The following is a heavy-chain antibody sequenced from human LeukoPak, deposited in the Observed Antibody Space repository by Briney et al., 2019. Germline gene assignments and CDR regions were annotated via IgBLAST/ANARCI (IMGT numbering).Heavy chain of an antibody. CDR3: ATYGYRSSCYSFDPS. V-gene: IGHV4-61*01. CDR1: GGSVSSGSYY. D-gene: IGHD6-13*01. J-gene: IGHJ5*02. Sequence: PSETLSVTCTVSGGSVSSGSYYWSWIRQPPGKGLEWIGYIYYSGSTNYNPSLKSRVTISVDTSKNQFSLKLSSVTAADTAVYYCATYGYRSSCYSFDPSGDRELVSASS. CDR2: IYYSGST.